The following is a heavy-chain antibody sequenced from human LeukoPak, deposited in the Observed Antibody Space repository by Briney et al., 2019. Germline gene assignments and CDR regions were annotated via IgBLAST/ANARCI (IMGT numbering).Heavy chain of an antibody. CDR3: ARNLWFGESSDAFDM. D-gene: IGHD3-10*01. CDR2: INPKSGGT. J-gene: IGHJ3*02. V-gene: IGHV1-2*02. CDR1: GYTFTGYY. Sequence: ASVKVSCKASGYTFTGYYMHWVRQAPGQGLEWMGWINPKSGGTNYAQKFRGRVTMTRDTSISTAYMDMSSLRSDDTAVYYCARNLWFGESSDAFDMWGRGTMVTVSS.